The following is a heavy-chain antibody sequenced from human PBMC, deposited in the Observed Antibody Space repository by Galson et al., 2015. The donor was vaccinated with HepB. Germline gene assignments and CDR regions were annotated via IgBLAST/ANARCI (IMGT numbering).Heavy chain of an antibody. Sequence: SLRLSCAASGFAFSPYWMHWVRQVPGKGLVWVSRVKSDGSSTTYADSVKGRFTSSRDNAKNTLYLQMNSVRADDTAVYHCARRQRCGEQPEYYFAMGVWGQGTTVRVSS. CDR2: VKSDGSST. V-gene: IGHV3-74*01. CDR3: ARRQRCGEQPEYYFAMGV. D-gene: IGHD3-10*01. CDR1: GFAFSPYW. J-gene: IGHJ6*02.